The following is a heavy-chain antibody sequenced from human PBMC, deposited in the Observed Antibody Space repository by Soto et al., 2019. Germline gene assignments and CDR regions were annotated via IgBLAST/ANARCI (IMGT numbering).Heavy chain of an antibody. CDR3: ARDRGSAYYYYYMEV. CDR1: GGSIIDYY. V-gene: IGHV4-39*02. D-gene: IGHD3-10*01. CDR2: IYVYGGT. Sequence: SETLSLTCTVSGGSIIDYYWSWIRQPPGKGLEWIGSIYVYGGTYYNPSLKSRVSISVDTSKKQASLKLSSVTAADTAVYYCARDRGSAYYYYYMEVWGKGTTVTVSS. J-gene: IGHJ6*03.